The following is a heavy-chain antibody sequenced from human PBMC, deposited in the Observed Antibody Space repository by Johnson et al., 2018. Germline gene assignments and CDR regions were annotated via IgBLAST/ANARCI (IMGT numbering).Heavy chain of an antibody. J-gene: IGHJ6*02. Sequence: VQLVESGAEVKKPGASVKVSCKASGYTFTNYAITWVRQAPGQGLEWLGWISAYNGNTNYAQKFQGRVTMTTDTSTTTAYMELRSLRSDDTAVHYCARDVDIVYNRGSGMDVWGQGTTVTVSS. D-gene: IGHD2-2*03. CDR2: ISAYNGNT. CDR1: GYTFTNYA. CDR3: ARDVDIVYNRGSGMDV. V-gene: IGHV1-18*01.